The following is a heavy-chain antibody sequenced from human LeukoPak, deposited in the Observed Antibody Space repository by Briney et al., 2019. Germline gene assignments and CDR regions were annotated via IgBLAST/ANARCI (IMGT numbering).Heavy chain of an antibody. CDR2: IGGTGGNT. Sequence: GGSLRLSCAASGFTFSSYAMSWVRQAPGKGLEWVSAIGGTGGNTYYADSVKGRFTISRDNSKNTLYLQMNSLKAEDTAVYYCAKPPRGSGEDYWGQGTLVTVSS. J-gene: IGHJ4*02. CDR1: GFTFSSYA. D-gene: IGHD3-10*01. CDR3: AKPPRGSGEDY. V-gene: IGHV3-23*01.